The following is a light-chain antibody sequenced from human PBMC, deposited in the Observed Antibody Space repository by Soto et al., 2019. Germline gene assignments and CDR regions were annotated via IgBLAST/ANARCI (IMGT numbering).Light chain of an antibody. CDR3: SSYAGSNNFGV. J-gene: IGLJ1*01. CDR1: SSDVGAYNY. Sequence: QSVLTQPPSASGSPGQSVTISCTGTSSDVGAYNYVSWYQQHPGKVPKLMIYEVSKRPSGVPDRFSGSKSGNTASLTASGLQAEDEADYYCSSYAGSNNFGVFGTGTKVTVL. CDR2: EVS. V-gene: IGLV2-8*01.